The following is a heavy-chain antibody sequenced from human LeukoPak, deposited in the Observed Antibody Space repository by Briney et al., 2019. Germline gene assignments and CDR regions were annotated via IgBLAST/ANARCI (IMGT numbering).Heavy chain of an antibody. CDR2: IKSKTDGGTT. V-gene: IGHV3-15*01. D-gene: IGHD3-22*01. CDR1: GFTFSNAW. Sequence: GGSLRLSCAAPGFTFSNAWMSWVRQAPGKGLEWVGRIKSKTDGGTTDYAALVKGRFTISRDDSKNTLYLQMNSLKTEDTAVYYCTSTEDSSGYLTQYYYYYGMDVWGQGTTVTVSS. CDR3: TSTEDSSGYLTQYYYYYGMDV. J-gene: IGHJ6*02.